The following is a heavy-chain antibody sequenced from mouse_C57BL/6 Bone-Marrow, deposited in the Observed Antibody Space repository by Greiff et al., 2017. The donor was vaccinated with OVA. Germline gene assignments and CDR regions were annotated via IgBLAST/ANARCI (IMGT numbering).Heavy chain of an antibody. J-gene: IGHJ1*03. Sequence: QVHVKQSGAELARPGASVKLSCKASGYTFTSYGISWVKQRTGQGLEWIGEIYPRSGNTYYNEKFKGKATLTADKSSSTAYMELRSLTSEDSAVYFCARDYYGSSSKYFDVWGTGTTVTVSS. D-gene: IGHD1-1*01. CDR1: GYTFTSYG. CDR2: IYPRSGNT. CDR3: ARDYYGSSSKYFDV. V-gene: IGHV1-81*01.